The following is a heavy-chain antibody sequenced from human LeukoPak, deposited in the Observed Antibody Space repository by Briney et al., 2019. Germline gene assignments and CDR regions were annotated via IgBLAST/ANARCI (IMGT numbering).Heavy chain of an antibody. CDR2: ISWNSGRI. Sequence: PGRSLRLSCAASGFTFDDYAMHWVRQAPGKGLEWVSGISWNSGRIGYADSVKGRFTISRDNAKNSLYLQMNSLRAEDTALYYCAKSGTAMVTLLDYWGQGTLVTVSS. CDR1: GFTFDDYA. CDR3: AKSGTAMVTLLDY. J-gene: IGHJ4*02. V-gene: IGHV3-9*01. D-gene: IGHD5-18*01.